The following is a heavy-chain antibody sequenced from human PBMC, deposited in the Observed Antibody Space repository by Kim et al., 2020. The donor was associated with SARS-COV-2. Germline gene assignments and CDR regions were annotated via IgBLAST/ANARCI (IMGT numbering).Heavy chain of an antibody. CDR1: GGTFSSYA. CDR2: IIPIFGTA. V-gene: IGHV1-69*13. D-gene: IGHD3-10*01. Sequence: SVKVSCKASGGTFSSYAISWVRQAPGQGLEWMGGIIPIFGTANYAQKFQGRVTITADESTSTAYMELSSLRSEDTAVYYCARGPLPYYYGSGSYGTPYGMDVWGQGTTVTVSS. J-gene: IGHJ6*02. CDR3: ARGPLPYYYGSGSYGTPYGMDV.